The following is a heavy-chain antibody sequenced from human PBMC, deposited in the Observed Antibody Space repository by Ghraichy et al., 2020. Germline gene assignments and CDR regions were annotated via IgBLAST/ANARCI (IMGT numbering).Heavy chain of an antibody. D-gene: IGHD2-2*01. CDR2: ISYSGNSK. Sequence: LPCAASGFTFSASAMHWVLQTPGKGLEWVAVISYSGNSKYYGDSVNGRFTISRDNSKNTLYLQMDSLRPDDTAVYYCARVSRWCSTSSCYIPSASDTWGQGTMVTVSS. CDR3: ARVSRWCSTSSCYIPSASDT. J-gene: IGHJ3*02. V-gene: IGHV3-30-3*01. CDR1: GFTFSASA.